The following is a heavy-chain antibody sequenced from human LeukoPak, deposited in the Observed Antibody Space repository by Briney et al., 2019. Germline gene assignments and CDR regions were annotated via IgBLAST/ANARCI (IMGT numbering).Heavy chain of an antibody. J-gene: IGHJ5*02. V-gene: IGHV4-39*01. CDR1: GGSISSSSYY. Sequence: SETLSLTCTVSGGSISSSSYYWGWIRQPPGKGLEWIGSIYYSGSTYYNPSLKSRVTISVDTSKNQFSLNLSSVTAADTAVYYCARLVVVPAAKRGWFDPRGQGTLVTVSS. CDR2: IYYSGST. CDR3: ARLVVVPAAKRGWFDP. D-gene: IGHD2-2*01.